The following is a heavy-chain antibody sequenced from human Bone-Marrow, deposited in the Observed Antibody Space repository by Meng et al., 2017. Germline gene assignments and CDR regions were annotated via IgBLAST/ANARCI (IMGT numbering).Heavy chain of an antibody. CDR2: IRSKAYGGTT. D-gene: IGHD3-10*01. J-gene: IGHJ4*02. CDR1: GFTFGDYA. CDR3: TSADYYGSGSYSYYFDY. V-gene: IGHV3-49*04. Sequence: GESLKISCTASGFTFGDYAMSWVRQAPGKGLEWVGFIRSKAYGGTTEYAASVKGRFTISRDDSKSIAYLQMNSLKTEDKAVYYCTSADYYGSGSYSYYFDYWGQGTLVTSPQ.